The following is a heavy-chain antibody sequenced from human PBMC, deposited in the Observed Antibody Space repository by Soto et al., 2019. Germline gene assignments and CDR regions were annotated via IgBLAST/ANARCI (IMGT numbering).Heavy chain of an antibody. Sequence: GGSLRLSCAASGFTFNNYAMNWVRQAPGKGLEWVSTVTGGGSTYYADSVKGRFTISRDNSKNTLYLQMNSLRAEDTAVYYCAKEIHDSAPTYFQHWGQGTLVTVSS. CDR3: AKEIHDSAPTYFQH. V-gene: IGHV3-23*01. J-gene: IGHJ1*01. CDR1: GFTFNNYA. CDR2: VTGGGST. D-gene: IGHD3-22*01.